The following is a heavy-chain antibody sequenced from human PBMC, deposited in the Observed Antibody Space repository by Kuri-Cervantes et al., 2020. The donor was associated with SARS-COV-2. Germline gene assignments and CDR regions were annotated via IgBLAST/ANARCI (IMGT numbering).Heavy chain of an antibody. V-gene: IGHV4-59*12. CDR1: GGSISSYY. D-gene: IGHD2-2*02. CDR2: IYYSGST. CDR3: ARGGGGYCRITSCYSY. Sequence: SETLSLTCTVSGGSISSYYWSWIRQPPGKGLEWMGYIYYSGSTNYNPSLKSRVTISVDTSKNQFPLKLSSVTAADTAVYYCARGGGGYCRITSCYSYWGQGTLVTVSS. J-gene: IGHJ4*02.